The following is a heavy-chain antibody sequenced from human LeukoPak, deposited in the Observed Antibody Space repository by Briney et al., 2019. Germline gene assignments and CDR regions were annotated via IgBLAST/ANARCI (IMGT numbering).Heavy chain of an antibody. Sequence: GGSLRLSCAASGFTFDDYGMSWVRQGPGKGLEWVSGINWNGGNTGYVDSVKGRFTIFRDNAKNSLYLEMDSLRVEDTALYYCARTSDGNWFDPWRQGTLVTVSS. CDR3: ARTSDGNWFDP. V-gene: IGHV3-20*04. CDR2: INWNGGNT. D-gene: IGHD1-26*01. CDR1: GFTFDDYG. J-gene: IGHJ5*02.